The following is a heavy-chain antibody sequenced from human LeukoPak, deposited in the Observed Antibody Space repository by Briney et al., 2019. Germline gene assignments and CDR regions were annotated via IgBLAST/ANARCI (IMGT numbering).Heavy chain of an antibody. CDR1: GFTFSDYY. J-gene: IGHJ4*02. CDR2: ISSSGSTI. Sequence: GGSLRLSCAASGFTFSDYYMSWIRQAPGKELEWVSYISSSGSTIYYADSVKGRFTISRDNAKNSLYLQMNSLRAEDTAVYYCARSEDIVVVPAATAFDYWGQGTLVTVSS. V-gene: IGHV3-11*01. D-gene: IGHD2-2*01. CDR3: ARSEDIVVVPAATAFDY.